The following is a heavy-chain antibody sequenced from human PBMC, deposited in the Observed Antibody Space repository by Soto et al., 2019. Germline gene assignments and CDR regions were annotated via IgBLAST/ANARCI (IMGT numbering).Heavy chain of an antibody. V-gene: IGHV3-15*01. CDR1: EFTFTYAW. D-gene: IGHD3-16*02. CDR2: IKSKTDGGTT. J-gene: IGHJ4*02. Sequence: EVQLVESGGDLVKPGGSLRLSCAASEFTFTYAWMSWVRQAPGKGLEWVGRIKSKTDGGTTDYAAPVKGRFTISRDESQNTLYQQMNSLKTEDTAVYYCTSLYYGHWGQGTLVTVSS. CDR3: TSLYYGH.